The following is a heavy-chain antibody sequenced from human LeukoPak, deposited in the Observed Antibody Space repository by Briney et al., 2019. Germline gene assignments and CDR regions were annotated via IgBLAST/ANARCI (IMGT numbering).Heavy chain of an antibody. J-gene: IGHJ3*02. CDR3: ARDKGYYYDSSGYYPSDAFDI. CDR1: GGTFSSYA. Sequence: SVKVSCKASGGTFSSYAISWVRQAPGRGLEWMGRIIPIFGTANYAQKFQGRVTITTDESTSTAYMELSSLRSEDTAVYYCARDKGYYYDSSGYYPSDAFDIWGQGTMVTVSS. D-gene: IGHD3-22*01. V-gene: IGHV1-69*05. CDR2: IIPIFGTA.